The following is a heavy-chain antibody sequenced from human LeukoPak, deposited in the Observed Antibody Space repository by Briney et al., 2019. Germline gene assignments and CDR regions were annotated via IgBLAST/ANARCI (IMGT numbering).Heavy chain of an antibody. CDR2: INHSGST. Sequence: PSETLSLTCAVYGGSFSGYYWSWIRQPPGKGLEWIGEINHSGSTNYNPSLKSRVTISVDTSKNQFSLKLSSVTAADTAVYYCARVIAAAGIVGIDYWGQGTLVTVS. CDR3: ARVIAAAGIVGIDY. CDR1: GGSFSGYY. V-gene: IGHV4-34*01. J-gene: IGHJ4*02. D-gene: IGHD6-13*01.